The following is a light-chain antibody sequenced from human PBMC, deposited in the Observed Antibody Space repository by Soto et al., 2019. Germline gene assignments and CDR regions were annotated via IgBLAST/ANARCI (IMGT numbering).Light chain of an antibody. CDR3: QQYETYPLT. CDR2: KAS. V-gene: IGKV1-5*03. CDR1: QSISSW. Sequence: DIQLTQSPSTLSASVGDSVTITCRASQSISSWLAWYQQKPGKAPKLLVYKASSLESGVPSRFSGSGSGTEFTLTIITLQPDDFATYYCQQYETYPLTFGGGTKVEIK. J-gene: IGKJ4*01.